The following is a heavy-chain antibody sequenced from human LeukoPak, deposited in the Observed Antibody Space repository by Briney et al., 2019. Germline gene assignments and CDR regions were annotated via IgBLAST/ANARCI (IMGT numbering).Heavy chain of an antibody. CDR2: ISSSGSTI. J-gene: IGHJ6*03. D-gene: IGHD2-2*02. CDR3: ARGVPGYCSGTSCYKDYYYMDV. CDR1: GFTFSSYE. Sequence: PGGSLRLSCAASGFTFSSYEMNWVRQAPGKGLEWVSYISSSGSTIYYADSVKGRFTISRDNANNSLYVQMNSLRAEDTAVYYCARGVPGYCSGTSCYKDYYYMDVWGKGTTVTVSS. V-gene: IGHV3-48*03.